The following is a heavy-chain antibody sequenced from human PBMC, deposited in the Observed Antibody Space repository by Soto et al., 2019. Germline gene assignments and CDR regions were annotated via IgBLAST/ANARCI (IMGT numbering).Heavy chain of an antibody. CDR2: IWSDGIKK. Sequence: GGSLRLSCAASGFTFSSYVMHWVRQAPGKGPEWVAVIWSDGIKKYYADSVKGRFTIPRDNSKNTLYLQMNSLRAEDTAVYYCARGRLEGVTNYVFYWGQGTLVTV. CDR3: ARGRLEGVTNYVFY. D-gene: IGHD3-16*01. V-gene: IGHV3-33*01. J-gene: IGHJ4*02. CDR1: GFTFSSYV.